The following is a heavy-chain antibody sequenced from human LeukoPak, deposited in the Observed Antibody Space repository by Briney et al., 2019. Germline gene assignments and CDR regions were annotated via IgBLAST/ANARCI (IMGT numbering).Heavy chain of an antibody. CDR1: GFTFSSYA. V-gene: IGHV3-23*01. J-gene: IGHJ6*02. CDR3: AKDGTGYCSSTSCHMGYYYYGMDV. D-gene: IGHD2-2*01. Sequence: PGGSLRLSCAASGFTFSSYAMSWVRQAQGKGLEWVSAISGSGGSTYYADSVKGRFTISRDNSKNTLYLQMNSLRAEDTAVYYCAKDGTGYCSSTSCHMGYYYYGMDVWGQGTTVTVSS. CDR2: ISGSGGST.